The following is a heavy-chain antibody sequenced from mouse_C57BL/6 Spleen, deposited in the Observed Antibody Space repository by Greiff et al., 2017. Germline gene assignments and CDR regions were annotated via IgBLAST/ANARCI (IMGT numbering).Heavy chain of an antibody. J-gene: IGHJ3*01. Sequence: EVMLLESGGGLVKPGGSLKLSCAASGFTFTSYAMSWVRQTPEKRLEWVATISDGGSYTYYPDNVKGRFTFSGDNAKNNLYLQMSHLKSEDTAMYYCARASMVTTGTYWGQGTLVTVSA. V-gene: IGHV5-4*03. CDR1: GFTFTSYA. D-gene: IGHD2-2*01. CDR2: ISDGGSYT. CDR3: ARASMVTTGTY.